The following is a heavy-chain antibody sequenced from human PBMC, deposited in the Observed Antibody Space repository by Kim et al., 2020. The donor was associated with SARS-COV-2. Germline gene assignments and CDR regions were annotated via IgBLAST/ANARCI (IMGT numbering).Heavy chain of an antibody. D-gene: IGHD5-12*01. V-gene: IGHV1-69*13. CDR1: GGTFSSYA. CDR2: IIPIFGTA. CDR3: AIGRGYSGYDYAGNDAFDI. J-gene: IGHJ3*02. Sequence: SVKVSCKASGGTFSSYAISWVRQAPGQGLEWMGGIIPIFGTANYAQKFQCRVTITADESTSTAYMELSSLRSEDTAVYYCAIGRGYSGYDYAGNDAFDIWGQGTMVTVSS.